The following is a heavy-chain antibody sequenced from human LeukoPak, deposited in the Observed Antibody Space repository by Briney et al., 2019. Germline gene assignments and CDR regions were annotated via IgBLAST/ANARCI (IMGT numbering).Heavy chain of an antibody. Sequence: PSETLSLTCAVYGGSFSGYYWGWIRQPPGKGLEWIGEINHSGSTNYNPSLKSRVTISVDTSKNQFSLKLSSVTAADTAVYYCARESTIFGVVIHNWGQGTLVTVSS. CDR1: GGSFSGYY. CDR2: INHSGST. V-gene: IGHV4-34*01. J-gene: IGHJ4*02. CDR3: ARESTIFGVVIHN. D-gene: IGHD3-3*01.